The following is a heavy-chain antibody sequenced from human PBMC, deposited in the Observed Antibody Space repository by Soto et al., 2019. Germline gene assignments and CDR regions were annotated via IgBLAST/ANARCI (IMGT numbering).Heavy chain of an antibody. CDR2: IYYSGST. CDR1: GGSISSGGYY. V-gene: IGHV4-31*03. D-gene: IGHD3-22*01. CDR3: ARESSGYYSLPYYYYGMDV. J-gene: IGHJ6*02. Sequence: PSETLSLTCTVSGGSISSGGYYWSWIRQHPGKGLEWIGYIYYSGSTYYNPSLKSRVTISVDTSKNQFSLKLSSVTAADTAVYYCARESSGYYSLPYYYYGMDVWGQGTTVTVSS.